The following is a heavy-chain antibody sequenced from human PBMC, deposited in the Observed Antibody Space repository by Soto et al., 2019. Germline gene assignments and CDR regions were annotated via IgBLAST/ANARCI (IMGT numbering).Heavy chain of an antibody. D-gene: IGHD3-22*01. CDR2: IYHSGST. V-gene: IGHV4-30-2*01. CDR3: ARQASGYYYGWFDP. Sequence: SETLSLTCAVSGGSISSGGYSWSWIRQPPGKGLECIGYIYHSGSTYYNPSLKSRVTISVDRSNNQFSLKLSSVTAADTAVYYCARQASGYYYGWFDPWGQGTLVTVSS. J-gene: IGHJ5*02. CDR1: GGSISSGGYS.